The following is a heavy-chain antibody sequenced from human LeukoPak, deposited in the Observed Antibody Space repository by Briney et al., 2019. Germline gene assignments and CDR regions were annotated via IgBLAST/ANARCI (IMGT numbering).Heavy chain of an antibody. D-gene: IGHD5-12*01. Sequence: GGSLRLSCAASGFTVSSNYMSWVRQAPGKGLEWVSIIYSGGSTYYADSVKGRFTISRDNSKNTLYLQMTSLRAEDTAVYYCARDMRGYSGYDYFDYWGQGTLVTVSS. V-gene: IGHV3-53*01. CDR3: ARDMRGYSGYDYFDY. J-gene: IGHJ4*02. CDR1: GFTVSSNY. CDR2: IYSGGST.